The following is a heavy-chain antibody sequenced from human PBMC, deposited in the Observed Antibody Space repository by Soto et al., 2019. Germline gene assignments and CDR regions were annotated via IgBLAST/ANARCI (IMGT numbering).Heavy chain of an antibody. Sequence: ASVKVSCKASGYTFTSYAMHWVRQAPGQRLEWMGWINAGNGNTKYSQKFQGRVTIIRDTSASTAYMELSSLRSEDTAVYYCARGEVAIAVAGTAFGYWGQGTLVTVSS. CDR2: INAGNGNT. V-gene: IGHV1-3*01. D-gene: IGHD6-19*01. CDR3: ARGEVAIAVAGTAFGY. J-gene: IGHJ4*02. CDR1: GYTFTSYA.